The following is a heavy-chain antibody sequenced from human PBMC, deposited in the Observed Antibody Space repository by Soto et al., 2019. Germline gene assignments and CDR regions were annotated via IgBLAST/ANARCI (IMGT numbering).Heavy chain of an antibody. V-gene: IGHV4-30-4*01. CDR2: IYYSGST. Sequence: QVQLQESGPGLVKPSQTLSLTCTVSGGSISSGDYYWSWIRQPPGKGPVWIGYIYYSGSTYYNPSLKSRVTISVDTSKNQFSLKRSSVTAVDTAVYYCARGSYYYDGSGYYHYWGQGTLVTVSS. D-gene: IGHD3-22*01. J-gene: IGHJ4*02. CDR1: GGSISSGDYY. CDR3: ARGSYYYDGSGYYHY.